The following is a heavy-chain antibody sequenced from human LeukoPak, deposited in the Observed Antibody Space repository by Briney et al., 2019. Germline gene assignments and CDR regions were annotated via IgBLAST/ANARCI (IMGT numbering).Heavy chain of an antibody. J-gene: IGHJ4*02. CDR2: ISWNSGSI. Sequence: PGRSLRLSCAASGFTFDDYAMHWVRQAPGKGLEWVSGISWNSGSIGYADSVKGRFTISRDNAKNSLYLQMNSLRAEDTALYYCAKSHHDILTGAPDYWGQGTLVTVSS. CDR3: AKSHHDILTGAPDY. D-gene: IGHD3-9*01. CDR1: GFTFDDYA. V-gene: IGHV3-9*01.